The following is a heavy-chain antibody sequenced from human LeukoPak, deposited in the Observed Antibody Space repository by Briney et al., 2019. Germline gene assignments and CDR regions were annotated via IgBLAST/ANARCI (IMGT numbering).Heavy chain of an antibody. CDR1: GDSISSNNYY. V-gene: IGHV4-39*01. J-gene: IGHJ4*02. CDR3: ARLYGSGSYRFLNRLDY. D-gene: IGHD3-10*01. CDR2: IDYSGRT. Sequence: PSETLSLTCSVSGDSISSNNYYWGWIRQPPGKGLEWIGSIDYSGRTFYNPSLKSRVTISADTSKNQFSLKLSSVTAADTAVYYCARLYGSGSYRFLNRLDYWGQGTLVTVSS.